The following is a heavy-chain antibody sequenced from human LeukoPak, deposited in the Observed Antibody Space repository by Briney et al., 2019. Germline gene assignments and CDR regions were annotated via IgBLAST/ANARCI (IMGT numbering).Heavy chain of an antibody. CDR1: GGSISSYY. Sequence: SETLSLTCTVSGGSISSYYWSWIRQPPGKGLEWIGYIYYSGSTNYNPSLKSRVTISVDTSKNQFSLKLSSVTAADTAVYYCATSLTTVTHYYYYMDVWGKGTTVTISS. D-gene: IGHD4-11*01. J-gene: IGHJ6*03. CDR3: ATSLTTVTHYYYYMDV. V-gene: IGHV4-59*12. CDR2: IYYSGST.